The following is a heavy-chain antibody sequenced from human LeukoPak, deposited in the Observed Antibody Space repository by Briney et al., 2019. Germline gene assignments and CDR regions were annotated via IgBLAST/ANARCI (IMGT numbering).Heavy chain of an antibody. D-gene: IGHD6-19*01. CDR1: GFTFSSYA. CDR2: ISYDGSNK. CDR3: ARVSSSGWYYFDY. J-gene: IGHJ4*02. V-gene: IGHV3-30-3*01. Sequence: PGRSLRLSCAASGFTFSSYAMLWVRQAPGKGLEWVAVISYDGSNKYYADSVKGRFTISRDNSKNTLYLQMNSLRAEDTAVYYCARVSSSGWYYFDYWGQGTLVTVSS.